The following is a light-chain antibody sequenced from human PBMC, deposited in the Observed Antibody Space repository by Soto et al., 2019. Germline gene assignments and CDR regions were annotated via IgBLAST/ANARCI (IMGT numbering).Light chain of an antibody. CDR3: QHYGSSSPLP. J-gene: IGKJ4*01. V-gene: IGKV3-20*01. CDR2: SAS. CDR1: QSVSSSE. Sequence: EIVLTQSPGTLYLSPGEKATLSCRASQSVSSSELAWYQQKPDQAPRLLVYSASSRATGIPDRFSGSGSGTDFTLTISRLEPEDFAVYYCQHYGSSSPLPFGGGTKVEIK.